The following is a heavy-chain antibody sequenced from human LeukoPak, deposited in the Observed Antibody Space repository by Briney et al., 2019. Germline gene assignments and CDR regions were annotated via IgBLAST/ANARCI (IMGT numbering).Heavy chain of an antibody. V-gene: IGHV3-30*03. CDR1: GFTFSSYG. CDR2: ISYDGSNK. J-gene: IGHJ4*02. CDR3: ARRPYSSSWHHFDY. D-gene: IGHD6-6*01. Sequence: GGSLRLSCAASGFTFSSYGMHWVRQAPGKGLEWVAVISYDGSNKYYADSVKGRFTISRDNSKNTLYLQMNSLRAEDTAVYYCARRPYSSSWHHFDYWGQGTLVTVSS.